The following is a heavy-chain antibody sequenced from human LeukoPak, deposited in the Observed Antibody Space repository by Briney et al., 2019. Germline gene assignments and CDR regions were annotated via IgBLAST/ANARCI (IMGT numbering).Heavy chain of an antibody. D-gene: IGHD2-8*02. CDR3: ARHRRYTTGSEEYDY. CDR2: INHSGST. CDR1: GGSFSGYY. V-gene: IGHV4-34*01. Sequence: PSETLSLTCAVYGGSFSGYYWSWIRQPPGKGLEWIGEINHSGSTNYNPSLKSRVTISVDTSKNQFSLKLSSVTAADTAVYYCARHRRYTTGSEEYDYWGQGTLVTVSS. J-gene: IGHJ4*02.